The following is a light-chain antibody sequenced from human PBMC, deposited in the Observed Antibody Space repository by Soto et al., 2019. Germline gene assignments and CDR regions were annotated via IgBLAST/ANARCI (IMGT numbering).Light chain of an antibody. CDR2: DAS. V-gene: IGKV3-11*01. CDR3: QQRSNWLT. Sequence: ALPQSPSPLFLSPGERATLSCRASQSVSSYLAWYQQKPGQAPRLLIYDASNRATGIPARFSGSGSGTDFTLTISSLEPEDFAVYYCQQRSNWLTFGGGTKV. CDR1: QSVSSY. J-gene: IGKJ4*01.